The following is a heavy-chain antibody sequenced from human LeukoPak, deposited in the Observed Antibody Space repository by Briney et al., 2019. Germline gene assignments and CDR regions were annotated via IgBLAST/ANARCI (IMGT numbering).Heavy chain of an antibody. CDR3: AAPGIAVAGTKVDWFDP. D-gene: IGHD6-19*01. CDR2: ISNSGSTI. CDR1: GFTFSSYE. Sequence: GGSLRLSCAASGFTFSSYEMNRVRQAPGKGLEWVSYISNSGSTIYYADSVKGRFTISRDNAKNSLYLQMNSLRAEDTAVYYCAAPGIAVAGTKVDWFDPWGQGTLVTVSS. V-gene: IGHV3-48*03. J-gene: IGHJ5*02.